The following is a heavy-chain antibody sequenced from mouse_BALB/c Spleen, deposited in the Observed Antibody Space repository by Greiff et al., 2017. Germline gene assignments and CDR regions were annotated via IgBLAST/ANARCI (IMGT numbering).Heavy chain of an antibody. CDR3: TREQLKGIDY. CDR2: ISSGGSYT. V-gene: IGHV5-6-4*01. CDR1: GFTFSSYT. D-gene: IGHD4-1*02. J-gene: IGHJ2*01. Sequence: EVNLVESGGGLVKPGGSLKLSCAASGFTFSSYTMSWVRQTPEKRLEWVATISSGGSYTYYPDGVKGRFTISRDNAKNTLYLQMSSLKSEDTAMYYCTREQLKGIDYWGQGTTLTVSS.